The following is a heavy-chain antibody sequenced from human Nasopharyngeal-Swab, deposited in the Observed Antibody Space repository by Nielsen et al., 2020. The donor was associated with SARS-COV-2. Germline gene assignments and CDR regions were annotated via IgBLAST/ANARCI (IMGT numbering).Heavy chain of an antibody. J-gene: IGHJ4*03. CDR3: ARPYSGSYWSYFDY. V-gene: IGHV3-30-3*01. Sequence: GGSLRLSCAASGFTFSSYAMHWVRQAPGKGLEWVAVISYDGSNKYYADSVKGRFTISRDNSKNTLYLQMNSLRAEDMAVYYCARPYSGSYWSYFDYWGQGTLVTVSS. CDR2: ISYDGSNK. D-gene: IGHD1-26*01. CDR1: GFTFSSYA.